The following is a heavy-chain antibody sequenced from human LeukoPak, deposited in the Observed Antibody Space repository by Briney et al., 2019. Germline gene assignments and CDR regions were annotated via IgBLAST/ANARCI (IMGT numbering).Heavy chain of an antibody. J-gene: IGHJ4*02. CDR3: ARDYGSGSYYNTAY. D-gene: IGHD3-10*01. Sequence: PGGSLRLSCAASGFPFSSYWMAWVRQAPGKGLEWVASIKQDGSDQYYVDSVKGQFTISRDNAKNSLYLQMNSLRAEDTAVYYCARDYGSGSYYNTAYWGQGTLVTVSS. CDR2: IKQDGSDQ. V-gene: IGHV3-7*01. CDR1: GFPFSSYW.